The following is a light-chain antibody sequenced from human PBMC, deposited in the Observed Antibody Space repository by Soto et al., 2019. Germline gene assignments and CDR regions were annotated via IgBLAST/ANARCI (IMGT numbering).Light chain of an antibody. J-gene: IGKJ5*01. CDR1: QSVGTTY. CDR3: QQYGTSPLT. CDR2: GAS. Sequence: EVVLTQSPGTLSLSPGERATLSCRASQSVGTTYLAWYQQKPGQAPRLLIYGASNRATGIPDRFSGSGSGADVTLTISRLESEDFVVYFCQQYGTSPLTFGQGTRLEIK. V-gene: IGKV3-20*01.